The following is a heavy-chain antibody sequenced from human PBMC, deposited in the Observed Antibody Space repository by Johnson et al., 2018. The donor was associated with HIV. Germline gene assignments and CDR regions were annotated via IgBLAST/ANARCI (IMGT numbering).Heavy chain of an antibody. CDR1: GFTFSSYW. CDR3: ARVGYSNRWFRSQDAFDL. V-gene: IGHV3-7*01. D-gene: IGHD2/OR15-2a*01. CDR2: IKHDGSEE. Sequence: EKLVESGGGLVQPGGSLRLSCVASGFTFSSYWMTWVRQAPGEGLEWVANIKHDGSEEYYVDSVKGRFSISRDKAKSSVYLQINSLRAEDTAVYYCARVGYSNRWFRSQDAFDLWGQGAMVTVSS. J-gene: IGHJ3*01.